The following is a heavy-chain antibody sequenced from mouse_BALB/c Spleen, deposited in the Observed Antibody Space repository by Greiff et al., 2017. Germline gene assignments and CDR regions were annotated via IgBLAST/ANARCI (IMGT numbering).Heavy chain of an antibody. J-gene: IGHJ2*01. CDR2: INPYNDGT. CDR3: ALYYGSRGYYFDY. Sequence: EVKLMESGPELVKPGASVKMSCKASGYTFTSYVMHWVKQKPGQGLEWIGYINPYNDGTKYNEKFKGKATLTSDKSSSTAYMELSSLTSEDSAVYYCALYYGSRGYYFDYWGQGTTLTVSS. V-gene: IGHV1-14*01. CDR1: GYTFTSYV. D-gene: IGHD1-1*01.